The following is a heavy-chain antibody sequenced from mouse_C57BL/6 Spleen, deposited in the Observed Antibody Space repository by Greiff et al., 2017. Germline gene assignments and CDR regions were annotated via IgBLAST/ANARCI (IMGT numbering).Heavy chain of an antibody. CDR3: ARSSYDYDGFAY. V-gene: IGHV1-81*01. J-gene: IGHJ3*01. D-gene: IGHD2-4*01. CDR2: IYPRSGNT. CDR1: GYTFTSYG. Sequence: QVQLQQSGAELARPGASVKLSCKASGYTFTSYGISWVKQRTGQGLEWIGEIYPRSGNTYYNEKFKGKATLTADKSSSTAYMELRSLTSEDSAVYFCARSSYDYDGFAYWGQGTLVTVSA.